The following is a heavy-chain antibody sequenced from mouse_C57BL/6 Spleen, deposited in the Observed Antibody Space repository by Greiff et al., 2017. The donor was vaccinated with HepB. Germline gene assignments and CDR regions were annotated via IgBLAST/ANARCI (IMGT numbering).Heavy chain of an antibody. V-gene: IGHV1-42*01. CDR3: ASRRSDPWFAD. J-gene: IGHJ3*01. CDR2: INPSTGGT. Sequence: VQLQQSGPELVKPGASVKISCKASGYSFTGYYMNWVKQSPEKSLEWIGGINPSTGGTTYNQKFKAKATLTVDKSSSTAYMQLKSLTSEDAAVCYCASRRSDPWFADWGQGTLVTVSA. CDR1: GYSFTGYY.